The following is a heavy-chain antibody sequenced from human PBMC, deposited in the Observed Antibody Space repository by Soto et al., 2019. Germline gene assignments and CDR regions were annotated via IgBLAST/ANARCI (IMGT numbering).Heavy chain of an antibody. D-gene: IGHD3-22*01. J-gene: IGHJ4*02. V-gene: IGHV4-38-2*02. CDR3: ARDDFDSGGYSIDY. CDR1: GYSISRGYY. Sequence: SETLSLTCVVSGYSISRGYYWGWIRQPPGKGLEWVGSIHHRGNTYYNPSLKRRVTISLDTSKNQFSLKLNSVTAADTAVYFCARDDFDSGGYSIDYWGQGTLVTVSS. CDR2: IHHRGNT.